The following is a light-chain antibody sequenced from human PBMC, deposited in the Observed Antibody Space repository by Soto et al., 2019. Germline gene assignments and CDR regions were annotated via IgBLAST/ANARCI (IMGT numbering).Light chain of an antibody. J-gene: IGKJ4*01. Sequence: DIQMTQSPSSLSASVGDRVTITCQASRDIRKYLNWYQQKPGKAPKLLIYDASNLETGVTSRFSGIGSWTAVTLTISSLQSEDIASYYCQQYHTLVSFGGGTKVEIK. CDR3: QQYHTLVS. V-gene: IGKV1-33*01. CDR2: DAS. CDR1: RDIRKY.